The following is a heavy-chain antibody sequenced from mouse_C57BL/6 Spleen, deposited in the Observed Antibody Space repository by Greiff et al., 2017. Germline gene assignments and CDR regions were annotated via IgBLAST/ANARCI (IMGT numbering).Heavy chain of an antibody. CDR2: IYPGGGDT. V-gene: IGHV1-82*01. D-gene: IGHD2-4*01. Sequence: VQLQQSGPELVKPGASVKISCKASGYAFSSSWMNWVKQRPGKGLEWIGRIYPGGGDTNYNGKFKGKATLTADKSSSTAYMQLSSLTSEDSAVYFCARWEDYDYAYWGQGTLVTVSA. CDR3: ARWEDYDYAY. J-gene: IGHJ3*01. CDR1: GYAFSSSW.